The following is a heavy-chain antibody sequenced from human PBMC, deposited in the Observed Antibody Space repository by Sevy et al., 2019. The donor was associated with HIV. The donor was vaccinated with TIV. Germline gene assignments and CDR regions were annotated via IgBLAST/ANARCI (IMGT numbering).Heavy chain of an antibody. D-gene: IGHD1-26*01. CDR3: AVENAWGRGYS. CDR2: VYYIGNT. J-gene: IGHJ4*02. Sequence: SETLSLTCTVSGGSITSLYWGWIRQPPGKGLEWIANVYYIGNTNYSPSLKSRVTISLDTSKNQFSLRLNSVTAADTAIYYCAVENAWGRGYSWGQGTLVTVSS. CDR1: GGSITSLY. V-gene: IGHV4-59*08.